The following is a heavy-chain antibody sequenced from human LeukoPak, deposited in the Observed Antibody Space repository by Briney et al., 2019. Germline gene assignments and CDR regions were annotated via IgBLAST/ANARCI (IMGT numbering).Heavy chain of an antibody. CDR2: IYTSGST. CDR3: ARDLMAGDYYYGMDV. CDR1: GGSISSGSYY. V-gene: IGHV4-61*02. J-gene: IGHJ6*02. D-gene: IGHD5-24*01. Sequence: PSQTLSLTCTVSGGSISSGSYYWSWIRQPAGKGLEWIGRIYTSGSTNYNPSLKSRVTISVDTSKNQFSLKLSSVTAADTAVYYCARDLMAGDYYYGMDVWGQGTTVTVSS.